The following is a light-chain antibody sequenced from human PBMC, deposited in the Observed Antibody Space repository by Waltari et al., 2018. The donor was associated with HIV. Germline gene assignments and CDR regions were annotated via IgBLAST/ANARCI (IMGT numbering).Light chain of an antibody. CDR2: GDY. V-gene: IGLV1-44*01. CDR3: AAWDDSLNGYV. CDR1: RSNIGSNS. J-gene: IGLJ1*01. Sequence: QSVLTQPPSASGTPGQRVTISCYDRRSNIGSNSVKWYQQLTATAPTLLIYGDYQWPSGVPARFSGSKSGTSASLAISGPQSEDEAVYFCAAWDDSLNGYVFGAGTKVTVL.